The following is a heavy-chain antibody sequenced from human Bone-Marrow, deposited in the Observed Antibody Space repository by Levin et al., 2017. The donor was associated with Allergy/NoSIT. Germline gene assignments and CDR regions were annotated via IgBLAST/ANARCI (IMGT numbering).Heavy chain of an antibody. D-gene: IGHD2-21*02. J-gene: IGHJ2*01. CDR3: AREVTSPWYLDV. CDR2: IYYSGTT. V-gene: IGHV4-59*12. CDR1: GASINNYY. Sequence: SETLSLTCTVSGASINNYYWSWVRQPPGKGLEWIGYIYYSGTTNYNPSLKSRVTISLDTSNNQFSLRLASVTAADTALYYCAREVTSPWYLDVWGRGILVTVSS.